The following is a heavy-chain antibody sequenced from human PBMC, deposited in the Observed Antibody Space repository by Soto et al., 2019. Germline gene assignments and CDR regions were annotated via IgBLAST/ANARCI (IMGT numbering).Heavy chain of an antibody. CDR1: GGPFSNDI. CDR3: ARDSPIGSTFSGYDAIDY. CDR2: IIPLLSTS. J-gene: IGHJ4*02. D-gene: IGHD5-12*01. V-gene: IGHV1-69*08. Sequence: QVQLEQSGAEVKKPGSSVKVSCKASGGPFSNDIITWVRQAPGQGLEWMGRIIPLLSTSTYAQKFQGRLTITADRSTGTAYMELNSLRSEDTAVYYCARDSPIGSTFSGYDAIDYWGQGNRITVSS.